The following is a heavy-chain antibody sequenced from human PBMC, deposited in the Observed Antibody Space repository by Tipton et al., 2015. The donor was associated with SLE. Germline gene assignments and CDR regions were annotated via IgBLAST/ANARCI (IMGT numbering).Heavy chain of an antibody. D-gene: IGHD2-8*01. V-gene: IGHV4-31*03. CDR2: IYYSGST. CDR1: GGSISSGGYY. J-gene: IGHJ6*02. CDR3: ARGMLTWRGAIVGVDV. Sequence: TLSLTCTVSGGSISSGGYYWSWIRQHPGKGLEWIGYIYYSGSTYYNPSLKSRVTISVDTAKKQFSLKLTSVTAADTAVYYCARGMLTWRGAIVGVDVWGQGTTVNVSS.